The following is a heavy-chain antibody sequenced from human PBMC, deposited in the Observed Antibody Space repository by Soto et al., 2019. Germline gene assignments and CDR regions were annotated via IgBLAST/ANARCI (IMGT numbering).Heavy chain of an antibody. D-gene: IGHD3-3*01. CDR2: INAGNGDT. CDR1: GFTLTRYA. J-gene: IGHJ3*01. V-gene: IGHV1-3*01. Sequence: QVHLVQSGAEVEKPGASVKVSCKASGFTLTRYALHWVRQAPGQRLEYMGWINAGNGDTGHPQKFQGRVTMTRDIPASTVYLQLTSLTCAAAGAYSWARQEVESSFPFVLGGQGTGVVVTS. CDR3: ARQEVESSFPFVL.